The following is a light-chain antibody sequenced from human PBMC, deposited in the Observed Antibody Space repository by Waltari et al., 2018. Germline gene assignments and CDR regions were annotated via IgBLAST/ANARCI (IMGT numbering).Light chain of an antibody. CDR2: WAS. J-gene: IGKJ1*01. Sequence: DIVLTQSPDSLAVSLGERATINCKSRQSVLYNSNDKNYLAWNQQKPGQPPKLRIYWASTRQSGFPDRFSGSGSGTEVTLTISSLQAEDVAVYYCQKYYRRRTFGQGTKVEI. V-gene: IGKV4-1*01. CDR3: QKYYRRRT. CDR1: QSVLYNSNDKNY.